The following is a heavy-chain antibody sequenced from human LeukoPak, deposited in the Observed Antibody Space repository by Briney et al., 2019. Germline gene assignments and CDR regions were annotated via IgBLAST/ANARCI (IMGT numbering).Heavy chain of an antibody. Sequence: SETLSLTCTVSGGSISSGGYYWSWIRQHPGKGLAWIGYIYYSGSTYYNPSLKSRVTISVDTSKNQFSLKLSSVTAADTAVYYCARVDRRGGDPGHIDYLGQGTLVTVSS. CDR2: IYYSGST. V-gene: IGHV4-31*03. J-gene: IGHJ4*02. D-gene: IGHD2-21*02. CDR3: ARVDRRGGDPGHIDY. CDR1: GGSISSGGYY.